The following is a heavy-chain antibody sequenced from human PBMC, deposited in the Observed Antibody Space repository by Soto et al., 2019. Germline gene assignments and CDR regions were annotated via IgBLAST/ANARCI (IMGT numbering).Heavy chain of an antibody. D-gene: IGHD3-3*01. CDR1: GYTFTSYG. Sequence: ASVKVSCKASGYTFTSYGISWVRQAPGQGLEWMGWISAYNGNTNYAQKPQGRVTMTTDTSTSTAYMELRSLRSDDTAVYYCAREWYDFWSGYYTDYWGQGTLVTVSS. CDR3: AREWYDFWSGYYTDY. J-gene: IGHJ4*02. CDR2: ISAYNGNT. V-gene: IGHV1-18*04.